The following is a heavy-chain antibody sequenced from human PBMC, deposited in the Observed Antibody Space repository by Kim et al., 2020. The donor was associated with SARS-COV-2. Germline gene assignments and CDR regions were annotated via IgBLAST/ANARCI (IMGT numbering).Heavy chain of an antibody. CDR1: GGSINGFH. CDR3: ARERLGFSGSFHFDY. V-gene: IGHV4-59*01. J-gene: IGHJ4*02. D-gene: IGHD1-26*01. CDR2: IYTSGRT. Sequence: SETLSLTCTVSGGSINGFHWSWIRQPPGKGLEWIGFIYTSGRTNYNPSLKSRVTISLDISKNQFSLKLTSVTAADTAVYYCARERLGFSGSFHFDYWGQG.